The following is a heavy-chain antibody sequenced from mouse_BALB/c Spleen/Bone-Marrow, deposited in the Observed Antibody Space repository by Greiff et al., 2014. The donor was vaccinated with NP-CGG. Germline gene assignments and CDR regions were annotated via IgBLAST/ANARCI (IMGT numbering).Heavy chain of an antibody. Sequence: VKLMESGAELVRPGTSVKVSCKASGYAFTNYLIEWVKQRPGQGLEWIGVINPGSGGTNYNEKFKGKATLTADKSSSTAYMQLSSLTSDDSAVYFCARHYYGAMDYWGQRTSVTVSS. CDR3: ARHYYGAMDY. D-gene: IGHD1-2*01. V-gene: IGHV1-54*01. J-gene: IGHJ4*01. CDR1: GYAFTNYL. CDR2: INPGSGGT.